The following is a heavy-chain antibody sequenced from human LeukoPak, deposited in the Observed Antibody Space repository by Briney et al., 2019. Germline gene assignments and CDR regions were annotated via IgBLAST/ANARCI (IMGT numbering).Heavy chain of an antibody. V-gene: IGHV4-59*01. CDR1: GGSISSYY. J-gene: IGHJ4*02. CDR3: ARENSNSWYLDY. Sequence: SETLSLTCTVSGGSISSYYWNWIRQLPGKGLEWIGSTYYSGSTNYNPSLKSRVTISVDTSKNQFSLKLSSVTAADTAVYYCARENSNSWYLDYWGQGTLVTVSS. CDR2: TYYSGST. D-gene: IGHD6-13*01.